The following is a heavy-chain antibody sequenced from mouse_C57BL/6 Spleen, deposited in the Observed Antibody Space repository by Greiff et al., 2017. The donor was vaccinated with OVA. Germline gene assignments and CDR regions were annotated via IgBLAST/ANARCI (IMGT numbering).Heavy chain of an antibody. CDR1: GYTFTSYW. J-gene: IGHJ4*01. Sequence: VQLQQPGAELVRPGSSVKLSCKASGYTFTSYWMDWVKQRPGQGLEWIGNIYPSDSETHYNQKFKDKATLTVDKSSSTAYMQLSSLTSEDSAVYYCARTVGGAMDDWGQGTSVTVSS. CDR3: ARTVGGAMDD. V-gene: IGHV1-61*01. D-gene: IGHD1-1*01. CDR2: IYPSDSET.